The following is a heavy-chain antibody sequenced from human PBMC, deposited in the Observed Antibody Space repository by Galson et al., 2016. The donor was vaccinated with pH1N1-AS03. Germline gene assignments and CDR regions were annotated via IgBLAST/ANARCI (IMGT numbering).Heavy chain of an antibody. J-gene: IGHJ6*02. D-gene: IGHD2-2*01. Sequence: SVKVSCKASGDTFSGYGITWVRQAPGQGLEWMGGIIPTYGTSNYAQKFQGRVTITADESTSTTCMELSSLRSEDTALYFCSRRRLAAFRGASCWYFYFYGVDVWGQGTTVTVSS. CDR3: SRRRLAAFRGASCWYFYFYGVDV. CDR2: IIPTYGTS. CDR1: GDTFSGYG. V-gene: IGHV1-69*13.